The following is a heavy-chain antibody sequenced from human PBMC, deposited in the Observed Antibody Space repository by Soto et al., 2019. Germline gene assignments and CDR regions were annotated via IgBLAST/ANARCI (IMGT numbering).Heavy chain of an antibody. CDR1: GFSLSNAGMG. Sequence: SGPTLVNPTETLTLTCTVSGFSLSNAGMGVSWIRQPPGKALEWLAHIFSNDERRFSTSLKNRPSISKDTSNSQVVLIMTNMDPVDTATYYCAQTEDGGRSRTPAGWFDAWGQGTLVTV. CDR3: AQTEDGGRSRTPAGWFDA. D-gene: IGHD2-15*01. CDR2: IFSNDER. V-gene: IGHV2-26*01. J-gene: IGHJ5*02.